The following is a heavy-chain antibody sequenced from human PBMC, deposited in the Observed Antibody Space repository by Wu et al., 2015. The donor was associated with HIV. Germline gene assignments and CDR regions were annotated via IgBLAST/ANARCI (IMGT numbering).Heavy chain of an antibody. CDR2: ISAYNGNT. V-gene: IGHV1-18*01. Sequence: VQLVQSGAEVKKPGASVKVSCKASGYTFTSYGISWVRQAPGQGLEWMGWISAYNGNTNYAQKLQGRVTMTTDTSTSTACMELRSLRSDDTAVYYCARDHVVPAAIRRHDAFDIWGQGTMVTVSS. CDR1: GYTFTSYG. D-gene: IGHD2-2*02. CDR3: ARDHVVPAAIRRHDAFDI. J-gene: IGHJ3*02.